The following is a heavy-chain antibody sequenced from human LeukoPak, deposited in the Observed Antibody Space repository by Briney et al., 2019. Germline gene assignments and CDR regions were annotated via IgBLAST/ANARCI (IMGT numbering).Heavy chain of an antibody. V-gene: IGHV1-69-2*01. CDR3: ATVGRYYGSGSYSGVDY. CDR2: VDPEDGET. J-gene: IGHJ4*02. D-gene: IGHD3-10*01. Sequence: ASVKVSCKVSGYTFTDYYMHWVQQAPGKGLQWMGLVDPEDGETIYAEKFQGRVTITADTSTDTAYMELSSLRSEDTAEYYCATVGRYYGSGSYSGVDYWGQGTLVTVSS. CDR1: GYTFTDYY.